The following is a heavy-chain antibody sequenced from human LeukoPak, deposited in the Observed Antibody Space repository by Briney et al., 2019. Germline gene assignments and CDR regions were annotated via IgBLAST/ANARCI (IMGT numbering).Heavy chain of an antibody. CDR3: ARGPHPGGAGYNLIDH. D-gene: IGHD5-24*01. V-gene: IGHV4-39*01. CDR2: ISYRGTT. CDR1: GGSISSSSYY. J-gene: IGHJ4*02. Sequence: SETLSLTCTVSGGSISSSSYYWGWIRQPPGKGLEWIGSISYRGTTFYNPSLKSRVTISVDTSKNQFFLKVSSVTAADTAVYHCARGPHPGGAGYNLIDHWGQGTLVTVS.